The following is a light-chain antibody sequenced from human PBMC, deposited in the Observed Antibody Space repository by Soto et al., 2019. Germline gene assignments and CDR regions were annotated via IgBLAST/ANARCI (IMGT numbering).Light chain of an antibody. Sequence: EIVMTQSPATLSVSPGERATLSCRASQSVSINLAWYQQKPGHNPKLLIYFASTPATGIPARFSGSGSGTEFTLTISSLQSEDVAVYYCQKYNGWPLTFGGGTKVEFK. CDR3: QKYNGWPLT. CDR2: FAS. CDR1: QSVSIN. J-gene: IGKJ4*01. V-gene: IGKV3-15*01.